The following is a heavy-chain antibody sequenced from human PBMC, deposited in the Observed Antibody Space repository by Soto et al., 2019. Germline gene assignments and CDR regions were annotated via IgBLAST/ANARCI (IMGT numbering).Heavy chain of an antibody. CDR2: ISGSGGST. V-gene: IGHV3-23*01. CDR1: GFTFSSYA. CDR3: ASYGGNSRYWFDP. D-gene: IGHD4-17*01. Sequence: EVQLLESGGGLVQPGGSLRLSCAASGFTFSSYAMSWVRQAPGKGLEWVSAISGSGGSTYYADSVNGRFTISRDNSKNTLYLQMNSLRAEDTAVYYCASYGGNSRYWFDPWGQGTLVTVSS. J-gene: IGHJ5*02.